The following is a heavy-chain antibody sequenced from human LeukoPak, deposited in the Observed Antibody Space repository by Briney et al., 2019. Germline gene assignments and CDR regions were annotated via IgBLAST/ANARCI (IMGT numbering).Heavy chain of an antibody. CDR1: GGSISSNAYY. D-gene: IGHD3-22*01. CDR2: IYSSVST. J-gene: IGHJ4*02. CDR3: ARESSSYSLFDY. Sequence: SETLSLTCTVSGGSISSNAYYWAWIRQPPGKGLEWIGSIYSSVSTNYNPSLKSRVTISVDTSKNQFSLKLSSVTAADTAVYYCARESSSYSLFDYWGQGTLVTVSS. V-gene: IGHV4-39*07.